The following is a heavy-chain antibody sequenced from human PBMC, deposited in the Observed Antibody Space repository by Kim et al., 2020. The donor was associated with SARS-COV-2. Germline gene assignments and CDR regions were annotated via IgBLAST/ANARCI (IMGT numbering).Heavy chain of an antibody. CDR3: VKTSSTCPRHFDN. D-gene: IGHD6-13*01. CDR2: ISTDGRET. J-gene: IGHJ4*02. CDR1: GFSFSHYA. Sequence: GGSLRLSCSVFGFSFSHYAMYWVRQAPGKGLEYVSAISTDGRETFYTDSVKGRFTISRDNSKNTLYLQMTSLRPEDTALYYCVKTSSTCPRHFDNWGQGTLVTVSS. V-gene: IGHV3-64D*09.